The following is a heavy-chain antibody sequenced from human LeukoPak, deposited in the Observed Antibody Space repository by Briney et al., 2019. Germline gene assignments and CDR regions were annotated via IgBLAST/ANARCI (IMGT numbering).Heavy chain of an antibody. CDR2: ISFDGSNE. V-gene: IGHV3-30-3*01. CDR3: ARDGGYTSGWPDRFGDIDY. D-gene: IGHD3-10*01. J-gene: IGHJ4*02. CDR1: GFTFSSYG. Sequence: GRSLRLSCAASGFTFSSYGMHWVRQAPGKGLEWVAVISFDGSNEFYADSVKGRFTISRDNSKSTLDLQMNNLRAEDTAVYSCARDGGYTSGWPDRFGDIDYWGQGTLVTVSS.